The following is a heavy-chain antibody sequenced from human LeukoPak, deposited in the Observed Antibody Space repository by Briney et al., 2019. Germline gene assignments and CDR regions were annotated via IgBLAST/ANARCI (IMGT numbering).Heavy chain of an antibody. CDR1: GYSFTSYW. CDR2: IYPGDSDT. V-gene: IGHV5-51*01. Sequence: GESLKISCKGSGYSFTSYWIGWVRQMPGKGLERMGIIYPGDSDTRYSPSFQGQVTISADKSISTAYLQWSSLKASDTAMYYCARSPDYGGNSYYFDYWGQGTLVTVSS. CDR3: ARSPDYGGNSYYFDY. D-gene: IGHD4-23*01. J-gene: IGHJ4*02.